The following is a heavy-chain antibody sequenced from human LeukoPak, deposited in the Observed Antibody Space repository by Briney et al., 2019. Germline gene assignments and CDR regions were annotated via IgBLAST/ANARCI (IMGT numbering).Heavy chain of an antibody. Sequence: GGPLRLSCAASGFTVSSDYMSWVRQAPGKGLEWVSVIYSGGSTSYSDSVKGRFTISRDNSKNTLYLQMNSLRAEDTAVYYCARGGWNVDFDYWGQGTLVSVSS. J-gene: IGHJ4*02. D-gene: IGHD1-1*01. CDR2: IYSGGST. V-gene: IGHV3-53*01. CDR1: GFTVSSDY. CDR3: ARGGWNVDFDY.